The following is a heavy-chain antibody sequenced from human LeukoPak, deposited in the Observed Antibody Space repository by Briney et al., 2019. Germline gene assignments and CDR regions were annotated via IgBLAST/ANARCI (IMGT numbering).Heavy chain of an antibody. J-gene: IGHJ4*02. V-gene: IGHV3-7*03. D-gene: IGHD2-2*01. CDR2: IDHRGSEK. Sequence: GGSLRLSCAASGFIFSNYWMAWVRQGPGEGPEWVANIDHRGSEKYYVDSVRGRFTISRDNAKNSLELQMNSLRVEDTAIYYCARLVVPPGNRGWYYEHWGQGTLVTVSS. CDR3: ARLVVPPGNRGWYYEH. CDR1: GFIFSNYW.